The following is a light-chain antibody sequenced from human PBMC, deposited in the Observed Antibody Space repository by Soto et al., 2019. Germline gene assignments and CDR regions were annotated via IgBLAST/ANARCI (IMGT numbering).Light chain of an antibody. V-gene: IGKV1-27*01. J-gene: IGKJ4*01. Sequence: DIQMTQSPSSLSASVGDRVTITCRASQGITNYLAWYQQKPGKVPKLLIYDASTLQSGVPSRFSGSGSGTDFTLTISSLQPDDVAAYYCQKYNSAPQPFGGGTKVEIK. CDR2: DAS. CDR3: QKYNSAPQP. CDR1: QGITNY.